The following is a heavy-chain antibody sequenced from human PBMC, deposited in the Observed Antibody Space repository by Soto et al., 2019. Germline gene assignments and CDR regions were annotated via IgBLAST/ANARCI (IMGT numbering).Heavy chain of an antibody. Sequence: QVQLVQSGAEVKKPGSSVKVSCKASGGTFSSYAISWVRQAPGQGLEWMGGIIPIFGTANYAQKFQGRVRIDAXXSTSTAYMELSSLRSEDTAVYYCAGGMVATWVDDYWGQGTLVTVSS. J-gene: IGHJ4*02. CDR1: GGTFSSYA. CDR3: AGGMVATWVDDY. V-gene: IGHV1-69*12. CDR2: IIPIFGTA. D-gene: IGHD5-12*01.